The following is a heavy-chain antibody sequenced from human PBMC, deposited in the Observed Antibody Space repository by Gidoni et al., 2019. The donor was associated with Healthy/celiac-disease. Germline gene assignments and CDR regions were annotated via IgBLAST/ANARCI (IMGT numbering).Heavy chain of an antibody. CDR1: GFTFSSYS. Sequence: EVQLVESGGGLVKPGGSLRLSCAASGFTFSSYSMNWVRQAPGKGLEWVSSISSSGSTIYYADSVKGRFTISRDNAKNSLYLQMNSLRAEDTAVYYCARQGGSYYEADYWGQGTLVTVSS. CDR2: ISSSGSTI. D-gene: IGHD1-26*01. J-gene: IGHJ4*02. CDR3: ARQGGSYYEADY. V-gene: IGHV3-21*01.